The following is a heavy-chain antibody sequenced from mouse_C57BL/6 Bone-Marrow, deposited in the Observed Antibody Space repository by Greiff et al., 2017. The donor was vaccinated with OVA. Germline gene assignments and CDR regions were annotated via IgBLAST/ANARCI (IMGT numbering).Heavy chain of an antibody. CDR3: TKTGLRGGYFDY. J-gene: IGHJ2*01. CDR2: IFPGSGST. D-gene: IGHD1-1*01. Sequence: QVQLQQSGPELVRPGASVKISCTAPGFTFTGLCMQWVRQRPGQGLEWIGEIFPGSGSTYYDEKFKGKATLTVDTSSSTAYMQLSSLTSEDSAVYVCTKTGLRGGYFDYWGKGTTLTVSS. V-gene: IGHV1-56*01. CDR1: GFTFTGLC.